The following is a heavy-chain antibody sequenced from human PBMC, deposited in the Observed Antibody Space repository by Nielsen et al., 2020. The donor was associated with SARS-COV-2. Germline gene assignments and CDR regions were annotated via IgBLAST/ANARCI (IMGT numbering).Heavy chain of an antibody. V-gene: IGHV1-2*02. CDR2: MNPNSGGT. J-gene: IGHJ4*02. D-gene: IGHD5-24*01. Sequence: ASVKVSCKASGYTFTSYDINWVRQATGQGLEWMGWMNPNSGGTSYAQKFQGRVTMTRDTSITTAYMEVSRLQFDDTAVYYCAPTRIRDGYNYPFDYWGQGTLVTVSS. CDR1: GYTFTSYD. CDR3: APTRIRDGYNYPFDY.